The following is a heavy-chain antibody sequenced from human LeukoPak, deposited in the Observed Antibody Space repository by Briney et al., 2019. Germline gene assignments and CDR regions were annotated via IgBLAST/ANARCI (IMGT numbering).Heavy chain of an antibody. CDR3: VREWLGNS. D-gene: IGHD3-10*01. CDR1: GLAFSSYW. Sequence: GGSLRLSCAASGLAFSSYWMGWVRQAPGKGLEGVANIKQDGRVKNYVDSVKGRFTISRDNAKSSLYLQMNSLRAEDTAVYYCVREWLGNSWGQGTLVTVSS. J-gene: IGHJ4*02. V-gene: IGHV3-7*01. CDR2: IKQDGRVK.